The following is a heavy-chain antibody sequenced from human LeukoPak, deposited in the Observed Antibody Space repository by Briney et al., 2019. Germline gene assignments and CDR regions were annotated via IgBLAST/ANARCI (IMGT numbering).Heavy chain of an antibody. CDR1: GFTFSSYA. CDR3: AKSGHSTSSWFDP. J-gene: IGHJ5*02. D-gene: IGHD6-6*01. CDR2: VTGSSGGT. V-gene: IGHV3-23*01. Sequence: PGGSLRLSCAASGFTFSSYAMTCVRQAPGKGLEWVSAVTGSSGGTYYADSVKGRFTISRDDSKSTLYLQMNSLRVEDTAVYYCAKSGHSTSSWFDPWGQGTLVIVSS.